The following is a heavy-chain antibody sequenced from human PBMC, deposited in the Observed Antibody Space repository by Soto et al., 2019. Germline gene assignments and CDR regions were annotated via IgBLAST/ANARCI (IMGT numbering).Heavy chain of an antibody. V-gene: IGHV4-39*01. CDR1: GGSISSSTYY. Sequence: SETLSLTCTVSGGSISSSTYYWGWMRQPPGKGLEWIASFFIGGNTYYNPSLKSRVTISVDTSKNQFSLKLSSVTAADTAVYFFARRHGLNINAYYWGKGTGDTVPP. D-gene: IGHD3-10*01. CDR3: ARRHGLNINAYY. CDR2: FFIGGNT. J-gene: IGHJ4*02.